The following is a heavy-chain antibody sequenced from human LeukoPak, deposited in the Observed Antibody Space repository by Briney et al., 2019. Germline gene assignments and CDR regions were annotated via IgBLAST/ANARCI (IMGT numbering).Heavy chain of an antibody. D-gene: IGHD2-2*01. Sequence: ASVKVSCKASGGTFSSYAISWVRQAPGQGLEWMGGIIPISGTANYAQKLQGRVTITADESTSTAYMELSSLRSEDTAVYYCAREISLGLHCSSTSCYGGGFDYWGQGTLVTVSS. V-gene: IGHV1-69*13. CDR3: AREISLGLHCSSTSCYGGGFDY. CDR2: IIPISGTA. CDR1: GGTFSSYA. J-gene: IGHJ4*02.